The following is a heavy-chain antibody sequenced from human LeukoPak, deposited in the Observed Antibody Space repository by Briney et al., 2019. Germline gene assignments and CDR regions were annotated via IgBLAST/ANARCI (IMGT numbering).Heavy chain of an antibody. Sequence: SETLSLTCTVSGGSISSYYWSWIRQPPGKGLEWIGYIYYSGSTYYNPSLKSRLTISVDTSKNQFSLKLSSVTAADTAVYYCARHGSGWYLRDWGQGTLVTVSS. CDR3: ARHGSGWYLRD. V-gene: IGHV4-59*08. CDR2: IYYSGST. D-gene: IGHD6-19*01. CDR1: GGSISSYY. J-gene: IGHJ4*02.